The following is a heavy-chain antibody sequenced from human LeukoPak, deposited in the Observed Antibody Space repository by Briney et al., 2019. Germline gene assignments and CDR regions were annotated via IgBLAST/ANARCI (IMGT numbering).Heavy chain of an antibody. V-gene: IGHV4-59*08. D-gene: IGHD6-13*01. CDR2: IYYTGNT. J-gene: IGHJ5*02. Sequence: SETLSLTCTVSGGSINGHYWNWIRQSPGKGLEWIGYIYYTGNTNYNPSLKSRITISVDTSKNQFSLNLSSVTAADTAVYYCTGLHFAAAEEFDPWGQGTLVTVSS. CDR1: GGSINGHY. CDR3: TGLHFAAAEEFDP.